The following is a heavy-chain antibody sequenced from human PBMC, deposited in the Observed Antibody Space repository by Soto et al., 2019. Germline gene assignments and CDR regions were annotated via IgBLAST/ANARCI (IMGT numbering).Heavy chain of an antibody. CDR2: IMPIFGTA. CDR1: GGTFSSYA. J-gene: IGHJ4*02. CDR3: ARENDGDPGYYFDY. V-gene: IGHV1-69*01. Sequence: QVQLVQSGAEVKKPGSSVKVSCKASGGTFSSYAISWVRQAPGQGLEWMGGIMPIFGTANYAQKFQGSVTITADESTSTAYMELSSLRSDDTAVYYCARENDGDPGYYFDYWGQGTLVTASS. D-gene: IGHD4-17*01.